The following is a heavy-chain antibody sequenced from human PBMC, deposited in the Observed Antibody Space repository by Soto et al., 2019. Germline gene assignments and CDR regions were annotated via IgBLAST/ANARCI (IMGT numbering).Heavy chain of an antibody. CDR1: GYTFTGYY. J-gene: IGHJ3*02. CDR2: INPNSGGT. V-gene: IGHV1-2*04. D-gene: IGHD2-15*01. Sequence: ASVKVSCKASGYTFTGYYMHWVRQAPGQGLEWMGWINPNSGGTNYAQKFQGWVTMTRDTSISTAYMELSRLRSDDTAVYYCARGSQEMAATPGDAFDIWGQGTMVTVSS. CDR3: ARGSQEMAATPGDAFDI.